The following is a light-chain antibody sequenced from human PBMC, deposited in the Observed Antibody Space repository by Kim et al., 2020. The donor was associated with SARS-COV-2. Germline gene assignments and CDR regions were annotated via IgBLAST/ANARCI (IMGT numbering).Light chain of an antibody. CDR3: AAWDDSLNGRGV. Sequence: RVTIACSGRSSNVGSNTVSWYQQFPGTAPKLLIYSDDQRRSGVPDRFSAAKSGSSASLAISGLQTDDEADYYCAAWDDSLNGRGVFGGGTQLTVL. CDR2: SDD. CDR1: SSNVGSNT. V-gene: IGLV1-44*01. J-gene: IGLJ3*02.